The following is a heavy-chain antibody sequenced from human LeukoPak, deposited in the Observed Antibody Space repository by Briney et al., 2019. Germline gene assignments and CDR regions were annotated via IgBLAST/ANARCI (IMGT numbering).Heavy chain of an antibody. CDR2: ISGSGAIT. CDR1: GFAFKTYA. J-gene: IGHJ6*02. CDR3: ARDRTITMIVVGPDV. V-gene: IGHV3-23*01. D-gene: IGHD3-22*01. Sequence: GGSLRLSCAASGFAFKTYAMSWVRQAPGKGLEWVSAISGSGAITYYADSVKGRCTISRDNSENTLYVQMNRLRAEDTAVYYCARDRTITMIVVGPDVWGQGTTVTVSS.